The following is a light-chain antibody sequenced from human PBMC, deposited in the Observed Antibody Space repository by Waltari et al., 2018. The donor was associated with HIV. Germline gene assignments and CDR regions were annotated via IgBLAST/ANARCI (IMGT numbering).Light chain of an antibody. CDR3: SSYADRNGFYVV. V-gene: IGLV2-8*01. Sequence: QSALTQPPSASGSPGQSVTISCPGTNSDIGGYNYVSWYQQHPGKAPKLVISEVTKRSSGVPDRFSGSKSGTTASLTVSGLQAEDEADYYCSSYADRNGFYVVFGGGTRLTVL. CDR1: NSDIGGYNY. J-gene: IGLJ2*01. CDR2: EVT.